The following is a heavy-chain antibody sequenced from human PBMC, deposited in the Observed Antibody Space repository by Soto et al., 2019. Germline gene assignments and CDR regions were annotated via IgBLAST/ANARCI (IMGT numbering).Heavy chain of an antibody. V-gene: IGHV1-2*04. Sequence: ASVKVSCKASGYTFTGYYMHWVRQAPGQGLEWMGWINPNSGVTNYAQKFQGWVTMTRDTSISTAYMGLSRLRSDDTAVYYCARDRGEQQLVPPQYYYYYGMDVWGQGTTVTVSS. CDR1: GYTFTGYY. D-gene: IGHD6-13*01. CDR2: INPNSGVT. J-gene: IGHJ6*02. CDR3: ARDRGEQQLVPPQYYYYYGMDV.